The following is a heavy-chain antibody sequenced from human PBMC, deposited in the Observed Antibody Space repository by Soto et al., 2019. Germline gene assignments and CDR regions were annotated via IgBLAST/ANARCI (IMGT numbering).Heavy chain of an antibody. CDR2: ISSNGVST. CDR3: VKDRFVNY. CDR1: GLNFNDYA. D-gene: IGHD3-3*01. J-gene: IGHJ4*02. V-gene: IGHV3-64D*06. Sequence: GGSLRLSCSASGLNFNDYAMHWVRQAAGKGLKYVSSISSNGVSTYYADSVKGRFSISRDNSKNTLYLQMNSLRVEDTAVYYCVKDRFVNYWGQGALVTVSS.